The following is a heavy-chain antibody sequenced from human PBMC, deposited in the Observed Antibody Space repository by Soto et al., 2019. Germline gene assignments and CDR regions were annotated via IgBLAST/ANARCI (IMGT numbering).Heavy chain of an antibody. CDR3: AGSGGGFGTVTNYGY. D-gene: IGHD4-17*01. CDR2: IYYSGNT. CDR1: GGSIRSGGYY. V-gene: IGHV4-31*03. Sequence: QVQLQESGPGLVKSSQTLSLTCTVSGGSIRSGGYYWSWIRQHPGKGLEWIGYIYYSGNTYYNPSLKSRVTISVDTSKKHFSLKLTSVTAADTAVYYCAGSGGGFGTVTNYGYWGRGTLVTVSS. J-gene: IGHJ4*02.